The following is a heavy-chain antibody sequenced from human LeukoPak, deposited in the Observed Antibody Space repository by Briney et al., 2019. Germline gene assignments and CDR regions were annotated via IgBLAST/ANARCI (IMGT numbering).Heavy chain of an antibody. CDR2: IYYSGST. D-gene: IGHD6-19*01. Sequence: SETLSLTCTVSGGSISSYYWSWIRQPPGKGLEWIGYIYYSGSTNYNPSLKSRVTISVDTSKNQFSLKLSSVTAADTAVYYCARQWLAPYYFDYWGQGTLVTVSS. V-gene: IGHV4-59*01. CDR1: GGSISSYY. CDR3: ARQWLAPYYFDY. J-gene: IGHJ4*02.